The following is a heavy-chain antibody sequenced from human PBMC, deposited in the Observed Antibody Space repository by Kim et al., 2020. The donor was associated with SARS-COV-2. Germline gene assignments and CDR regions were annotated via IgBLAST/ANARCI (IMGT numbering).Heavy chain of an antibody. J-gene: IGHJ4*02. CDR2: IYYSGST. CDR1: GDSISSSNYY. V-gene: IGHV4-39*01. D-gene: IGHD3-9*01. CDR3: ARSARTYDILAGYYLGYFDY. Sequence: SETLSLTCTVSGDSISSSNYYWGWIRQPPGKGLEWIGSIYYSGSTYYSPSLKSRVTISVDTSKNQFSLKLNSVTAADTAVYYCARSARTYDILAGYYLGYFDYWGQGTLGTVSS.